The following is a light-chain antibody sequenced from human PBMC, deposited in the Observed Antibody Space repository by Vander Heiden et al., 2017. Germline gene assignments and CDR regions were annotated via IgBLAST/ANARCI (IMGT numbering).Light chain of an antibody. J-gene: IGKJ4*01. Sequence: IQMTQSPSSLSASVGDSVTITCRASQFISNYLNWYQQRPGRAPKLLIHAMSTLQNGGPSRFSGSGAGTDFTLTISSLQPEDSATYYCQQSYSTLALTFGGGTKVEIK. CDR1: QFISNY. CDR3: QQSYSTLALT. CDR2: AMS. V-gene: IGKV1-39*01.